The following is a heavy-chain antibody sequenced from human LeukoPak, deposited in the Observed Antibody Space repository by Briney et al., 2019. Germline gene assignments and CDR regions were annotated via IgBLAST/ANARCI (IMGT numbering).Heavy chain of an antibody. CDR1: GFTFSSYS. V-gene: IGHV3-48*01. Sequence: GGSLRLSCAASGFTFSSYSMNWVRQAPGKGLEWVSYISSSSSTIYYADSVKGRFTISRDNAKNSLYLQMNSLRVEDTAVYYCAKNAAYYYDSSAYPQVDVWGQGTTVTVSS. J-gene: IGHJ6*02. CDR3: AKNAAYYYDSSAYPQVDV. CDR2: ISSSSSTI. D-gene: IGHD3-22*01.